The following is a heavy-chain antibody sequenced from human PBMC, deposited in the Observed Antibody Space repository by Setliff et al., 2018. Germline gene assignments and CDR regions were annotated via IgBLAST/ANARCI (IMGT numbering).Heavy chain of an antibody. D-gene: IGHD2-2*01. CDR2: ISSANNYL. V-gene: IGHV3-21*01. Sequence: LRLSCAASGFAFASHNMLWVRQAPGKGLEWVAAISSANNYLVYADSVKGRFTISRDNAKNSVYLQMNSLRAEDTATYYCARSENCFSTHCSPYDYWGRGTLVTVSS. CDR1: GFAFASHN. CDR3: ARSENCFSTHCSPYDY. J-gene: IGHJ4*02.